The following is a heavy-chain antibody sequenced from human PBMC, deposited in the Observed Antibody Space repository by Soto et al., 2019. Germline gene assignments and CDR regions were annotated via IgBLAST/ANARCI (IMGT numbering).Heavy chain of an antibody. D-gene: IGHD6-13*01. J-gene: IGHJ3*02. CDR1: GFTFSSYG. CDR3: AAAAGTYDAFGI. CDR2: IWYDGSNK. Sequence: PGGSLRLSCAASGFTFSSYGMHWVRQAPGKGLEWVAVIWYDGSNKYYADSVKGRFTISRDNSKNTLYLQMNSLRAEDTAVYYCAAAAGTYDAFGIWGQGTMVTVSS. V-gene: IGHV3-33*01.